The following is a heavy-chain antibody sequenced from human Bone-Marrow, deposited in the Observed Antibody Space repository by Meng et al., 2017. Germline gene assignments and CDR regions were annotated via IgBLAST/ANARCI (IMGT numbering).Heavy chain of an antibody. Sequence: GESLKISCAASGFTVSSNEMRWVRQPPGKGLEWVSSISGDSTYYADSGKGRFTISRDNAKNSLFLQINSLRVEDTAVYYCAREATTLPDYWGQGTLVTVSS. CDR1: GFTVSSNE. CDR3: AREATTLPDY. J-gene: IGHJ4*02. V-gene: IGHV3-38-3*01. D-gene: IGHD5-12*01. CDR2: ISGDST.